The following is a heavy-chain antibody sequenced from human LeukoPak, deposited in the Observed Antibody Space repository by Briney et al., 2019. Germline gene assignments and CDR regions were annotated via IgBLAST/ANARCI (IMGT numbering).Heavy chain of an antibody. Sequence: ASVKVSCKASGGTFSSYAISWVRQAPGQGLEWMGGIIPIFGTANYAQKFQGRVTITTDESTSTAYMELRSLRSDDTAVYYCARVVVRGHLNAKNWFDPWGQGTLVTVSS. D-gene: IGHD3-10*01. CDR3: ARVVVRGHLNAKNWFDP. CDR1: GGTFSSYA. V-gene: IGHV1-69*05. CDR2: IIPIFGTA. J-gene: IGHJ5*02.